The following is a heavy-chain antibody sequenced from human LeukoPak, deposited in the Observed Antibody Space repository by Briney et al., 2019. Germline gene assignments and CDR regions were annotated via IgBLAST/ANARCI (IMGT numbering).Heavy chain of an antibody. CDR2: INPNSGGT. J-gene: IGHJ5*02. CDR3: ARESVPRRFDP. CDR1: GYTFTGYY. V-gene: IGHV1-2*02. Sequence: ASVTLSCKASGYTFTGYYMHWVRQAPGQGLEWMGWINPNSGGTNYAQKFQGRVTMTRDTSISTAYMELSRLRSDDTAVYYCARESVPRRFDPWGQGTLVTVSS. D-gene: IGHD1-14*01.